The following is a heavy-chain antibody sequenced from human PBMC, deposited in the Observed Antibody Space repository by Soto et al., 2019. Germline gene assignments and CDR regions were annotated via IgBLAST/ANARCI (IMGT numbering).Heavy chain of an antibody. J-gene: IGHJ4*02. D-gene: IGHD3-22*01. CDR2: ISGSGGTT. V-gene: IGHV3-23*01. CDR1: GFTFSSYA. Sequence: GGSLRLSCAASGFTFSSYAMNWVRQAPGKGLEWVSAISGSGGTTYYADSVKGRFTISRDNSKNTLYLQMNSLRADDTAVYYCAKFHYYDSSGYYYLDYWGQGTLVTAPQ. CDR3: AKFHYYDSSGYYYLDY.